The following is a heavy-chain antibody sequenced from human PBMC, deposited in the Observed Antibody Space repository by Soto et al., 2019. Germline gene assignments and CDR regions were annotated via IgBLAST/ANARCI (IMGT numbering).Heavy chain of an antibody. V-gene: IGHV1-18*01. CDR2: ISEYNGNT. D-gene: IGHD6-19*01. J-gene: IGHJ3*02. CDR3: ARGTPGAGRGAFDI. Sequence: QVQLVQSGAEVKKPGASVKVSCKASGFSFSNYVLNWVRQAPGQGLEWMGWISEYNGNTDHAQKFQGKVTMNTDSSTSAAYMELRRLRSDDTAVYYCARGTPGAGRGAFDIWGQGTMVTVSS. CDR1: GFSFSNYV.